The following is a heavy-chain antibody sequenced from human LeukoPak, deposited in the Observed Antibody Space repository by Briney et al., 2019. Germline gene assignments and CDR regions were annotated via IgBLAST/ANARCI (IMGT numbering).Heavy chain of an antibody. CDR1: GFTFSSYG. J-gene: IGHJ4*02. V-gene: IGHV3-33*01. CDR3: ARDYCSGPKCYFIDY. Sequence: GGSLRLSCAASGFTFSSYGMHWVRQAPGKGLERVAVIWYDGSNKYYADSVKGRFTISRDNAKNSLFLQMNSLRAEDTAVYYCARDYCSGPKCYFIDYWGQGALVTVSS. D-gene: IGHD2-15*01. CDR2: IWYDGSNK.